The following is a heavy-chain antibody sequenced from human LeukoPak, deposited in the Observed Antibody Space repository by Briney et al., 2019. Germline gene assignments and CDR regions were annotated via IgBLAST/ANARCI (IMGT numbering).Heavy chain of an antibody. D-gene: IGHD2-2*01. CDR3: AKTAHHYCSSTSCPYYYYGMDV. Sequence: GGSLRLSCAASGFTFSSYAMSWVRQAPGKGLEWVSAISGSGGSTYYADSVKGRFTISRDNSKNTLYLQMNSLRAGDTAVYYCAKTAHHYCSSTSCPYYYYGMDVWGKGTTVTVSS. V-gene: IGHV3-23*01. J-gene: IGHJ6*04. CDR1: GFTFSSYA. CDR2: ISGSGGST.